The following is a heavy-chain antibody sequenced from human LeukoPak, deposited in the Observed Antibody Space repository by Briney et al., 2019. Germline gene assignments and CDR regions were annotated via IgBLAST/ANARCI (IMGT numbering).Heavy chain of an antibody. CDR3: AKGTNPYYYYGMDV. Sequence: GGSLRLSCAASGFTFSSYGMHWVRQAPGKGLEWVAVTSYDGSNKYYADSVKGRFTISRDNSKNTLYLQMNSLRAEDTAVYYCAKGTNPYYYYGMDVWGQGTTVTVSS. CDR2: TSYDGSNK. CDR1: GFTFSSYG. J-gene: IGHJ6*02. V-gene: IGHV3-30*18.